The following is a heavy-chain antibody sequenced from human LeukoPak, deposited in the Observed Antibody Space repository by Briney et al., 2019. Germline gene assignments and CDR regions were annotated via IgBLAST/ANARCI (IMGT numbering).Heavy chain of an antibody. V-gene: IGHV3-74*01. J-gene: IGHJ4*02. CDR2: IISDGSNT. Sequence: PGGSLRLSCAASGFTFSSYWMHWVRQAPGKGLGWVSRIISDGSNTTYADSVKRRFTISRDNAKNTLYLQMSSLRAEDTAVYYCVRNSYDSSGYYDYWGQGTLVTVSS. D-gene: IGHD3-22*01. CDR3: VRNSYDSSGYYDY. CDR1: GFTFSSYW.